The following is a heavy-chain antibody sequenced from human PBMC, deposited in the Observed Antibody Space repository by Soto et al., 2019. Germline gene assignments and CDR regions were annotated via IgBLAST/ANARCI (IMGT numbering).Heavy chain of an antibody. CDR3: ARGFRFCSGGSCYSGWFDP. CDR1: GGSFSGYY. J-gene: IGHJ5*02. D-gene: IGHD2-15*01. Sequence: QVQLQQWGAGLLKPSETLSLTCVVYGGSFSGYYWSWIRQPPGKGLEWIGEINHSGSTNYNPSLKSRVTISVDTSKNQFSLKLSSVTAADTAVYYCARGFRFCSGGSCYSGWFDPWDQGTLVTVSS. V-gene: IGHV4-34*01. CDR2: INHSGST.